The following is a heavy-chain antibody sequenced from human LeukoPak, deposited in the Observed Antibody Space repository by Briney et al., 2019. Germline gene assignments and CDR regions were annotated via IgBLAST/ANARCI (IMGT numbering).Heavy chain of an antibody. V-gene: IGHV4-34*01. J-gene: IGHJ6*04. CDR2: INHSGGT. CDR3: AGGVAAVSDV. CDR1: GGSFSGYY. Sequence: KSSETLSLTCAVYGGSFSGYYWSWIRQPPGKGLEWIGEINHSGGTNYNPSLKSRVTTSVDTSKNQFSLKLSSVTAADTAVYYCAGGVAAVSDVWGKGTTVTVSS. D-gene: IGHD6-13*01.